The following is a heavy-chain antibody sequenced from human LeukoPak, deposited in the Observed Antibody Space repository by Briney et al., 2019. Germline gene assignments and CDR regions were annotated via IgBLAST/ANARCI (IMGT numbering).Heavy chain of an antibody. D-gene: IGHD3/OR15-3a*01. V-gene: IGHV3-21*01. Sequence: GGSLRLSCAASGFTFSSYSMNWVRQAPGKGLEWVSCISSSSSYIYNADSVKGRFTISRDNAKNSLYLQMNSLRVEDTAVYYCARRLGEFNDFWTGFFDYWGQGTLVTVSS. CDR1: GFTFSSYS. CDR3: ARRLGEFNDFWTGFFDY. CDR2: ISSSSSYI. J-gene: IGHJ4*02.